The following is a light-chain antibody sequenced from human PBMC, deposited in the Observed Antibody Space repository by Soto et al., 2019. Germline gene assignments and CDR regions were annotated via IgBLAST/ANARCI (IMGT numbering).Light chain of an antibody. J-gene: IGLJ3*02. Sequence: QSVLTQPASVSGSPGQSITISCTGTSSDVGGYNYVSWYQQHPGKAPKLMIYEVSNRPSGVSNRFSGSKSANTASLTISGLQAEDEADYYCSSYTSSNVWVFGGGTKLTVL. CDR3: SSYTSSNVWV. CDR2: EVS. V-gene: IGLV2-14*01. CDR1: SSDVGGYNY.